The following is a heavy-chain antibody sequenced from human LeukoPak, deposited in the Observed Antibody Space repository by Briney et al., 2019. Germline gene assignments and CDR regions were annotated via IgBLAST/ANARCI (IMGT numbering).Heavy chain of an antibody. J-gene: IGHJ4*02. V-gene: IGHV3-30*02. CDR1: GFTFSSSG. Sequence: AGGSLRLSCAASGFTFSSSGMHWVRQAPGKGLEWVVAIRYGGRTKYYAASVKGRFTISRDNSKNTLYPQMNSLRAEDTAVYYWAKATGTTLNPFDYGGQGTLVTVSS. CDR3: AKATGTTLNPFDY. D-gene: IGHD4-17*01. CDR2: IRYGGRTK.